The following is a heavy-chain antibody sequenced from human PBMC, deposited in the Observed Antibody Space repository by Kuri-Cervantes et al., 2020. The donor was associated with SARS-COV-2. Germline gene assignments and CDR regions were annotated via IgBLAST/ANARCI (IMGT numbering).Heavy chain of an antibody. CDR3: AREAPCRIVGAICYGMDV. D-gene: IGHD1-26*01. Sequence: GESLKISCEASGFTCSSYSMNWVRQAPGKGLEWVSYISSSSSTIYYADSVKGRFTISRDNAKNSLYLQMNSLRDEDTAVYYCAREAPCRIVGAICYGMDVWGQGTTVTVSS. CDR1: GFTCSSYS. CDR2: ISSSSSTI. J-gene: IGHJ6*02. V-gene: IGHV3-48*02.